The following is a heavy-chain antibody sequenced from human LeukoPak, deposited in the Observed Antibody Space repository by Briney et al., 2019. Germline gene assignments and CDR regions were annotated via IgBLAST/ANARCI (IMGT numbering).Heavy chain of an antibody. CDR1: GFTFSNLD. CDR3: ARGYDSSGYYYVGLDY. Sequence: GGSPGLSCAASGFTFSNLDMNWVPKPPGRGLEWFSIISGSGATTFYTDSVKGRFTISKDNSKNPVFLQMNSLRAEDTAVYYCARGYDSSGYYYVGLDYWGREPWSPSPQ. J-gene: IGHJ4*02. V-gene: IGHV3-23*01. D-gene: IGHD3-22*01. CDR2: ISGSGATT.